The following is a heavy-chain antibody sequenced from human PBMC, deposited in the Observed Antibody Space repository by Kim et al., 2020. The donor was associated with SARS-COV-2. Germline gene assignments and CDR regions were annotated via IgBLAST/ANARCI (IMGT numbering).Heavy chain of an antibody. V-gene: IGHV1-69*13. Sequence: SVKVSCKASGDNFRSYAITWVRQAPGQGLEWMGGVTPLFGTANYAQKFQDRITITADESTTTTYLELHSLRSEDTAVYYCARGRVSTEDLFEHWGQGTLVTVSS. CDR1: GDNFRSYA. J-gene: IGHJ1*01. CDR2: VTPLFGTA. D-gene: IGHD3-16*01. CDR3: ARGRVSTEDLFEH.